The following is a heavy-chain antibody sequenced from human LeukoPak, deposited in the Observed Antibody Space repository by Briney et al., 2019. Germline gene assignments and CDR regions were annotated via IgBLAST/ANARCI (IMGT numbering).Heavy chain of an antibody. V-gene: IGHV3-48*02. CDR3: ARDKDYGFDY. CDR1: EFTFSDYS. J-gene: IGHJ4*02. CDR2: IGDSSSII. D-gene: IGHD4/OR15-4a*01. Sequence: GGSLRLSCAASEFTFSDYSMNWVRQAPGKGLEWVSYIGDSSSIIWYADSVKGRFTISRDNAKNLLYLQVNSLRDEDTAVYYCARDKDYGFDYWGQGTLVTVSS.